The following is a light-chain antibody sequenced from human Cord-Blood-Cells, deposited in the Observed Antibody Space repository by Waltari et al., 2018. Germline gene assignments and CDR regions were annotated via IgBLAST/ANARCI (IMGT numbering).Light chain of an antibody. CDR2: DAS. Sequence: EIVLTQSPATLSLSPGERATLSCRASQSVSSYLAWYQQKPGQAPSLLIYDASNRATGIPARFSGSGSGTDVTLTISSLEPEDFAVYYCQQRSNWPTFGQGTKVEIK. CDR1: QSVSSY. V-gene: IGKV3-11*01. CDR3: QQRSNWPT. J-gene: IGKJ1*01.